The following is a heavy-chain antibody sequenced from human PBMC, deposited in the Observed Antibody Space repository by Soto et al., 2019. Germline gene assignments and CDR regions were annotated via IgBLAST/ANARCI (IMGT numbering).Heavy chain of an antibody. D-gene: IGHD3-22*01. CDR3: ARDRSYYDSSGSYSPPY. CDR2: ISGSAATT. CDR1: GFTFSSYA. V-gene: IGHV3-23*01. Sequence: EVQLLESGGGLVQPGGSLRLSCAASGFTFSSYAMNWVRQAPGKGLEWVSAISGSAATTHFADSVNGRFTISRDNSKNTLYLQMNSLRAEDTAVYYCARDRSYYDSSGSYSPPYWGQGTLVTVSS. J-gene: IGHJ4*02.